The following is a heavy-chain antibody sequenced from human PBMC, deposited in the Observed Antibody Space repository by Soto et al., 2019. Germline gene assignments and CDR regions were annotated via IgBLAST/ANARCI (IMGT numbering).Heavy chain of an antibody. Sequence: PSETLSLTCTVAGGSGSSGSDYWSWIRQPPGKGLEWIGYIYYSGSTNYNPSLKSRVTISVDTSKNQFSLKLSSVSAEDTAVYYCAIFAFDRNTILGVVLHGLDAWXQGTLVTVSS. CDR1: GGSGSSGSDY. CDR3: AIFAFDRNTILGVVLHGLDA. V-gene: IGHV4-61*01. D-gene: IGHD3-3*01. CDR2: IYYSGST. J-gene: IGHJ5*02.